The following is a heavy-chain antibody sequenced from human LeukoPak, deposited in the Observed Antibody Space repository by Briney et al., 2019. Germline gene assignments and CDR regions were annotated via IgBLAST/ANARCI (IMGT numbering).Heavy chain of an antibody. CDR3: ATVVVHSGSYFDY. CDR2: INPTGDST. J-gene: IGHJ4*02. V-gene: IGHV1-46*01. Sequence: ASVKVSCKASGYTFSSYYMHWVRQAPGQGLEWVGLINPTGDSTNYAQKFQGRVTMTEDTSTDTAYMELSSLRSEDTAVYYCATVVVHSGSYFDYWGQGTLVTVSS. D-gene: IGHD1-26*01. CDR1: GYTFSSYY.